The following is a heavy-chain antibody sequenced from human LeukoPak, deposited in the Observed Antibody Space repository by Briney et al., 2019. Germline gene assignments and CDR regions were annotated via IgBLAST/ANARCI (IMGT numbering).Heavy chain of an antibody. Sequence: GESLQISCKGSGYSFTSYWIGWVRQMPGKGLEWMGIIYPGDSDTRYSPSFQGQVTISADKSISTAYLQWSSLKASDTAMYYCARPWDSSGYYLDAFDIWGQGTMVTISS. CDR1: GYSFTSYW. CDR3: ARPWDSSGYYLDAFDI. V-gene: IGHV5-51*01. J-gene: IGHJ3*02. D-gene: IGHD3-22*01. CDR2: IYPGDSDT.